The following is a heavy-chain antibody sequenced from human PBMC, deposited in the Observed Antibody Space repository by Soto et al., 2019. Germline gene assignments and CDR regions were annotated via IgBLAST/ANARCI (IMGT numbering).Heavy chain of an antibody. CDR2: VFTSGAT. CDR1: GGSILFYY. D-gene: IGHD3-3*02. Sequence: SETLSLPCTVSGGSILFYYWSWIRQPAGKGLEWIGRVFTSGATSYNPSLESRVTMSVDTSKNQFSLMLTSVTAADTGVNYCVRGPSMPARGYAVYVSVHGTTFT. J-gene: IGHJ3*01. V-gene: IGHV4-4*07. CDR3: VRGPSMPARGYAVYV.